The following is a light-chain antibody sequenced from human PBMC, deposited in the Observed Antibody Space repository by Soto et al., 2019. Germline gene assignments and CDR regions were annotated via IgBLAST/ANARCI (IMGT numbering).Light chain of an antibody. Sequence: DIQMTQSRSTLSASVVDTVTVTCRASQDIRNDLGWYQHKSGKAPRLLIYKTSSLESGVPSRFSGSGSGTEFNLTISNLQPEDFVTYYCQQYNSYATFGQGTKVDIK. CDR3: QQYNSYAT. CDR2: KTS. CDR1: QDIRND. J-gene: IGKJ1*01. V-gene: IGKV1-5*03.